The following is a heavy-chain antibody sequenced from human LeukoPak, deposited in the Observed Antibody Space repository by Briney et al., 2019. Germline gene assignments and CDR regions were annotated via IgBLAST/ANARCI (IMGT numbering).Heavy chain of an antibody. V-gene: IGHV3-66*01. J-gene: IGHJ6*02. CDR1: GFTVSSSY. D-gene: IGHD3-10*01. CDR3: ARDTIVVRGVPYYYGMDV. CDR2: IYSGGST. Sequence: TGGSLRLSCTASGFTVSSSYMSWVRQAPRKGLEWVSVIYSGGSTYYADSVKGRFTISRDNSKNTLYLQMSSLRAEDTAVYYCARDTIVVRGVPYYYGMDVWGQGTKVTVSS.